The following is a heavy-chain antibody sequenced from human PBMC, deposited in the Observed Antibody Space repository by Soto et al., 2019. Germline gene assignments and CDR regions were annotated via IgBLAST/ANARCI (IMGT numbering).Heavy chain of an antibody. CDR2: ISGSGGST. CDR1: GFTFISDA. D-gene: IGHD6-13*01. Sequence: VGSLRHSCAASGFTFISDAMICIRQAPGKGLEWVSAISGSGGSTYYADSVKGRFTISRDNSKNTLYLQMNSLRAEDTAVYYCANRRAGYSSSWYLAHWGQGTLVTVSS. CDR3: ANRRAGYSSSWYLAH. V-gene: IGHV3-23*01. J-gene: IGHJ4*02.